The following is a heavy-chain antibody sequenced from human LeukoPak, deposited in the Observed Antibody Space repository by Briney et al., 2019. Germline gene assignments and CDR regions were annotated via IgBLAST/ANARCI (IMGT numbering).Heavy chain of an antibody. D-gene: IGHD3-10*01. J-gene: IGHJ4*02. CDR3: GKGYYGSGSDLDY. CDR2: ISGSGGST. CDR1: GFTFSSYA. V-gene: IGHV3-23*01. Sequence: GGSLRLSCAASGFTFSSYAMSWVRQAPGKGLEWVSAISGSGGSTYYADSVQGRFTISRDNSKNTLYLQMNRLRAEDTAVYYCGKGYYGSGSDLDYWGQGTLVTVSS.